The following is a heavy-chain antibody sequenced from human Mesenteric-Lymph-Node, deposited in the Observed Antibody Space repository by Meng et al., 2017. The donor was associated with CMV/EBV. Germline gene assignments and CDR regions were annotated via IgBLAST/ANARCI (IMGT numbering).Heavy chain of an antibody. CDR1: GYTFTSYA. J-gene: IGHJ5*02. CDR2: ITPNSAT. D-gene: IGHD2-21*01. Sequence: SCKASGYTFTSYAMNWVRQAPGQGLEWMGWITPNSATDYAQKFQGRVTLTRDTSISTAYMELSGLRSDDTAVYYCARDIAGYNWFDPWGQGTLVTVSS. V-gene: IGHV1-2*02. CDR3: ARDIAGYNWFDP.